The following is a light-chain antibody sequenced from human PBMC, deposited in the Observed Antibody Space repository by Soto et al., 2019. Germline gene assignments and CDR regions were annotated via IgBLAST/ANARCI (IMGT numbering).Light chain of an antibody. CDR2: AAS. CDR1: RVVRDA. V-gene: IGKV1-17*02. CDR3: QQYSSYSRWT. J-gene: IGKJ1*01. Sequence: DIQMTQSPSSLSASIVDRFTTTCRASRVVRDALAWYQQKPGKAPKRLIYAASSLESGVPSRFSGSGSGTEFTLIISNLQPDDFATYYCQQYSSYSRWTFGQGTKVDI.